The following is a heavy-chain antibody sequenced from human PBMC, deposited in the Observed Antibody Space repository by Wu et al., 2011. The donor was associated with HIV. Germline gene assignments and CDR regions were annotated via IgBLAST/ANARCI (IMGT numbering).Heavy chain of an antibody. J-gene: IGHJ4*02. CDR1: GYTFTGYY. D-gene: IGHD4-17*01. V-gene: IGHV1-2*02. Sequence: QVQLVQSGAEVKKPGASVKVSCKASGYTFTGYYIHWVRQAPGQGLEWMGWINPNSGATNYAQKFQGRLTIARDTSISTAYMELSRLRSDDTAVYYCARREGGDHFDYWAREPWSPSPQ. CDR2: INPNSGAT. CDR3: ARREGGDHFDY.